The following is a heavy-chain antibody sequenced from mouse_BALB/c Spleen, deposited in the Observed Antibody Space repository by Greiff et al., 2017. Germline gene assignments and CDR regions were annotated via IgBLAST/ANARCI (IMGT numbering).Heavy chain of an antibody. V-gene: IGHV1S29*02. D-gene: IGHD1-1*01. CDR1: GYTFTDYN. CDR3: ARSYYGSSYLYYFDY. CDR2: IYPYNGGT. J-gene: IGHJ2*01. Sequence: EVQLVESGPELVKPGASVKISCKASGYTFTDYNMHWVKQSHGKSLEWIGYIYPYNGGTGYNQKFKSKATLTVDNSSSTAYMELRSLTSEDSAVYYCARSYYGSSYLYYFDYWGQGTTLTVSS.